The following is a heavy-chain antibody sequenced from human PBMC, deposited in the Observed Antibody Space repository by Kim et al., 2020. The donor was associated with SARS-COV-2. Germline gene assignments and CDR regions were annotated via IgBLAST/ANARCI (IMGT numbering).Heavy chain of an antibody. J-gene: IGHJ4*02. D-gene: IGHD3-10*01. CDR2: ILYDGSNK. V-gene: IGHV3-30-3*01. CDR1: GFTFRNFA. CDR3: AREQVRGYFDY. Sequence: GGSLRLSCVDSGFTFRNFAMHWVRQAPGKGLEWLAMILYDGSNKYYADSVKGRFTISRDNSKNTLYLQMNSVRADDTAVYYCAREQVRGYFDYWGQGTL.